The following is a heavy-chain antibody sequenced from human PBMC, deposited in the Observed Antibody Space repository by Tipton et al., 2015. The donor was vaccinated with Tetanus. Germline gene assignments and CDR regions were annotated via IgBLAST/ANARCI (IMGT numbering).Heavy chain of an antibody. CDR1: GGSFSGYY. CDR3: ARGRRIQLWNDAFDI. D-gene: IGHD5-18*01. CDR2: INQSGST. J-gene: IGHJ3*02. Sequence: TLSLTCAVYGGSFSGYYWSWIRQPPGKGLEWIGEINQSGSTNYSPSLKSRVTISVDTSKNLFSLKLSSVTDADTAGYYCARGRRIQLWNDAFDIWGQGTMVTVSS. V-gene: IGHV4-34*01.